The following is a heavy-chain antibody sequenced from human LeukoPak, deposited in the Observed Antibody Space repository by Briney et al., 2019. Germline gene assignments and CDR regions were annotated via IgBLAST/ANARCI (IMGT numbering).Heavy chain of an antibody. J-gene: IGHJ3*02. Sequence: PGGSLRLSCAVSGFTFSSYWMHWVRQAPGKGLVWVSRINSDGSSTSYADSVKGRFTISRDNAKNTLYLQMNSLRAEDTAVYYCARQVFDSSGDDAFDIWGQGTMVTVSS. CDR1: GFTFSSYW. CDR2: INSDGSST. D-gene: IGHD3-22*01. V-gene: IGHV3-74*01. CDR3: ARQVFDSSGDDAFDI.